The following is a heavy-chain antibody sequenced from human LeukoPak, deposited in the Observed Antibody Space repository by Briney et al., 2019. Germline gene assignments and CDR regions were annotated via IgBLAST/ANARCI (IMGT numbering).Heavy chain of an antibody. D-gene: IGHD3-10*01. CDR2: IYYSGST. J-gene: IGHJ5*02. V-gene: IGHV4-39*01. CDR1: GGSISSSSYY. Sequence: SETLSLTCTVSGGSISSSSYYWGWLRQPPGKGLEWIGSIYYSGSTYYNPSLKSRVTISVDTSKNQFSLKLSSVTAADTAVYYCARRTYGSGSYSWFDPWGQGTLVTVSS. CDR3: ARRTYGSGSYSWFDP.